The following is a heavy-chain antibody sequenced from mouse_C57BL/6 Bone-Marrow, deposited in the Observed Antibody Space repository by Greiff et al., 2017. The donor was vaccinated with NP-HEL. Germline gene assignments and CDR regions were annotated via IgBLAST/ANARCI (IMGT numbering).Heavy chain of an antibody. CDR2: IHPNSGST. CDR3: ASRIRPYFDY. Sequence: QVQLQQPGAELVKPGASVKLSCKASGYTFTSYWMHWVKQRPGQGLEWIGMIHPNSGSTHYNEKFKSKATLTVDKSSSTAYMQLSSLTSEDSAVYYCASRIRPYFDYWGQGTTLTVSS. J-gene: IGHJ2*01. CDR1: GYTFTSYW. V-gene: IGHV1-64*01.